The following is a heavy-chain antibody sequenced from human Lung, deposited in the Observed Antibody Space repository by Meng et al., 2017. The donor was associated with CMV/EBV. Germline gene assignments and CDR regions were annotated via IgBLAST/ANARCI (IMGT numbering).Heavy chain of an antibody. CDR1: GFTFSSYA. CDR3: AIDFWSGYYLSDFDY. D-gene: IGHD3-3*01. Sequence: GEXXKISCAASGFTFSSYAMSWVRQAPGKGLEWVSTISGRGGSTYYADSVKGRLTISRDNSKNTLYLQMNSLRAEDTAVYYCAIDFWSGYYLSDFDYWGQGTLVTVSS. CDR2: ISGRGGST. J-gene: IGHJ4*02. V-gene: IGHV3-23*01.